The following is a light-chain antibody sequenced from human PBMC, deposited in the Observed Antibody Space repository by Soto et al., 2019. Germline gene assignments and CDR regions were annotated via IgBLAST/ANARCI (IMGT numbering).Light chain of an antibody. CDR3: QQYNKWPLYT. J-gene: IGKJ2*01. V-gene: IGKV3-15*01. CDR2: GAS. Sequence: EIVMTQSPATLSMSPGEGATLSCRASQSISSNLAWYQQRPGQAPRLLIYGASTRATGIPARLSGSGSGTEFTLTISSLQSEDFAVYYCQQYNKWPLYTFGQGTKVEIK. CDR1: QSISSN.